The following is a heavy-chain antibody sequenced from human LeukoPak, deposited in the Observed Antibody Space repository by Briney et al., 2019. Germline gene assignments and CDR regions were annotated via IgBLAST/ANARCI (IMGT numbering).Heavy chain of an antibody. V-gene: IGHV3-74*01. D-gene: IGHD3-16*01. CDR2: ISSEGSST. CDR3: ARGENTYIDY. CDR1: GFTFSIYW. Sequence: GGSLRLSCAASGFTFSIYWMHWVRQAPGKGLVWVSRISSEGSSTTYADSVKGRFTISRDNAKDSLYLQMNSLRAEDTAVYYCARGENTYIDYWGQGTLVTVSS. J-gene: IGHJ4*02.